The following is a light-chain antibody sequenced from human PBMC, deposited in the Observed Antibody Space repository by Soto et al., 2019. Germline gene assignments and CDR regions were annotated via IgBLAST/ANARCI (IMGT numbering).Light chain of an antibody. CDR3: QQYNNGPPWT. J-gene: IGKJ1*01. Sequence: EIVMTQSPATLSVSPGERATLSCRASQSVSSNLAWYQQKPGQAPRLLIYGASTRATGIPARFSGSGSGTEFTLTLSSLQSEDPAVYYSQQYNNGPPWTFGQTTKVEIK. CDR1: QSVSSN. CDR2: GAS. V-gene: IGKV3-15*01.